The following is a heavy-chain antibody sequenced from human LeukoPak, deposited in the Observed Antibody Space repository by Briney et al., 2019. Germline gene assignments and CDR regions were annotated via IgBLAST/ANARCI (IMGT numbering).Heavy chain of an antibody. J-gene: IGHJ4*02. V-gene: IGHV3-23*01. CDR2: ISGSGGST. Sequence: GGSLRLSCAASGFTFSSYAMSWVRQAPGNGLEWVSAISGSGGSTYYADSVKGQFTISRDNSKNTLYLQMNSLRAEDTAVYYCAKTGRPVATTTLDYWGQGTLVTVSS. CDR3: AKTGRPVATTTLDY. CDR1: GFTFSSYA. D-gene: IGHD5-24*01.